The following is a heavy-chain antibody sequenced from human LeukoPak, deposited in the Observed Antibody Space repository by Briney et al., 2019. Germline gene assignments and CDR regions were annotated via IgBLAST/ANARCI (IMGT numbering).Heavy chain of an antibody. CDR1: GFTFSSYG. J-gene: IGHJ5*02. V-gene: IGHV3-23*01. D-gene: IGHD1-26*01. CDR3: ARDTPVGATKGSGDYNWFDP. Sequence: GGTLRLSCAASGFTFSSYGMSWVRQAPGKGLEWVSAISGSGGSTYYADSVKGRFTISRDNSKNTLYLQMNSLRAEDTAVYYCARDTPVGATKGSGDYNWFDPWGQGTLVTVSS. CDR2: ISGSGGST.